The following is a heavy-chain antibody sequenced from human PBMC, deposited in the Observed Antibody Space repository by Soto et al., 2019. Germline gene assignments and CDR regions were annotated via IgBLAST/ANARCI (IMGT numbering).Heavy chain of an antibody. CDR2: IGTAGDT. J-gene: IGHJ6*02. Sequence: PGGSLRLSCAASGFTFSSYDMHWVRQATGKGLEWVSAIGTAGDTYYPGSVKGRFTISRENAKNPLYLQMNSLRAGDTAVYYCARAPLAAGPYYYGMDVWGQGTTVTVSS. CDR3: ARAPLAAGPYYYGMDV. D-gene: IGHD6-13*01. V-gene: IGHV3-13*01. CDR1: GFTFSSYD.